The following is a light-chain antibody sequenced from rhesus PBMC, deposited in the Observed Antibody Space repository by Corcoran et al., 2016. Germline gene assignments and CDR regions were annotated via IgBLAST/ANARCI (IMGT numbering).Light chain of an antibody. J-gene: IGKJ4*01. CDR1: QGISSW. Sequence: DVQMTQSPSSLSASVGDRVTITCRASQGISSWLAWYQQKPGKAPKLLIYKASSLQSGVPSRFSGSGAGTYFTLTISILQPEDVATYYCQQYNSVPLTFGGGTKVEIK. CDR2: KAS. V-gene: IGKV1-21*01. CDR3: QQYNSVPLT.